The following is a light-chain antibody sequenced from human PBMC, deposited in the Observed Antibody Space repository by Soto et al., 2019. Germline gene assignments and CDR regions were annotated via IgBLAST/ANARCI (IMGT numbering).Light chain of an antibody. CDR3: CSYAGSYTYV. Sequence: QAVVTQPRSVSGSPGQSVTISCTGTSSDVGGYNYVSWYQQHPGKAPKLMIYDVSKRPSGVPDRFSGSKSGNTASLTISGLQAEDEADYYCCSYAGSYTYVFGTGTKLNVL. CDR1: SSDVGGYNY. CDR2: DVS. J-gene: IGLJ1*01. V-gene: IGLV2-11*01.